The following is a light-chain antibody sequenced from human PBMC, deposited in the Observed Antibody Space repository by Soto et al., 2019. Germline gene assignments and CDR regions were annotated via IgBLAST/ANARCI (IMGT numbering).Light chain of an antibody. V-gene: IGKV1-39*01. J-gene: IGKJ3*01. CDR2: AAS. CDR3: QQSYSTPEGFT. CDR1: QSISSY. Sequence: DIQMTQSPSSLSASVGDRVTITCRASQSISSYLNWYQQNPGKAPKLLIYAASSLHSGVPSRFSGSGSGTDFTLTISSLQPEDFATYYCQQSYSTPEGFTFGPGTKVDIK.